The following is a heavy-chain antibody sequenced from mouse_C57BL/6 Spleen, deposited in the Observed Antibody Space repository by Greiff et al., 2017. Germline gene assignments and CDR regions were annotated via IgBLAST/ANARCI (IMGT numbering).Heavy chain of an antibody. Sequence: QVQLQQSGAELVKPGASVKLSCKASGYTFTSYWMHWVKQRPGQGLEWIGMIHPNSGSTNYNEKFKSKATLTVDKSSSTAYMQLSSLTSEDSAVYYCARRAYGSSSYYFDYWGQGTTLTVSS. CDR1: GYTFTSYW. CDR3: ARRAYGSSSYYFDY. J-gene: IGHJ2*01. V-gene: IGHV1-64*01. D-gene: IGHD1-1*01. CDR2: IHPNSGST.